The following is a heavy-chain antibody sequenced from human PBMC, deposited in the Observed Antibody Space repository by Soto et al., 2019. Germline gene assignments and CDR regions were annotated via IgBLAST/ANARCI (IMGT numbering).Heavy chain of an antibody. CDR3: ATDPPPFAGPSTVYYRLDV. Sequence: QVRLEESGGGVVQPGRSLRLSCAASGFIFPNFAFHWIRQAPGKGLEWVAGISSDGTTRYYADSVKGRFSISRDNFKDTLFLQTNTLRPEDTAVYYCATDPPPFAGPSTVYYRLDVWGQGTTVTVSS. D-gene: IGHD4-4*01. CDR1: GFIFPNFA. J-gene: IGHJ6*02. CDR2: ISSDGTTR. V-gene: IGHV3-30-3*01.